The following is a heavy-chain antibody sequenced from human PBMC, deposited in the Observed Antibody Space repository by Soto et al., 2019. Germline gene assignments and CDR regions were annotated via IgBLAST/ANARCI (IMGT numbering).Heavy chain of an antibody. CDR1: GGSISSGGYY. CDR2: IHHTGTT. Sequence: QVQLQESGPGLVKPSQTLSLTCTVSGGSISSGGYYWSWIRQHPGKGLEWIGYIHHTGTTYYNPSLKRRVIISVDTSKNQFSLKLPSVTAADTAAYYGARGGDYTSTWQHQRPFAYWGQGPLVTVSS. D-gene: IGHD6-13*01. V-gene: IGHV4-31*03. J-gene: IGHJ4*02. CDR3: ARGGDYTSTWQHQRPFAY.